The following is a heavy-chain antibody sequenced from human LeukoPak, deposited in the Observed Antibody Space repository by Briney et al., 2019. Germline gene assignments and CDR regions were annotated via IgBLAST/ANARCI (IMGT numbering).Heavy chain of an antibody. J-gene: IGHJ4*02. D-gene: IGHD2-15*01. CDR3: ARVGMVVAAPFDY. CDR1: GFTFSSYS. Sequence: GGSLRLSCAASGFTFSSYSMNWVRQAPGKGLVWVSRINSDGSSTSYADSVKGRFTISRDNAKNTLYLQMNSLRAEDTAVYYCARVGMVVAAPFDYWGQGTLVTVSS. CDR2: INSDGSST. V-gene: IGHV3-74*01.